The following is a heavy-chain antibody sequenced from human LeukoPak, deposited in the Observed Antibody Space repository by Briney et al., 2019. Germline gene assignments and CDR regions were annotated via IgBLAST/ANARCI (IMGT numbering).Heavy chain of an antibody. CDR3: ARVGYVDTAMVFDC. CDR2: IYYSGST. J-gene: IGHJ4*02. Sequence: PSETLSLTCTVSGGSISSSSYYWGWIRQPPGKGLEWIGSIYYSGSTYYNPSLKSRVTISVDTSKNQFSLKLSSVTAADTAVYYCARVGYVDTAMVFDCWGQGTLVTVSS. V-gene: IGHV4-39*07. CDR1: GGSISSSSYY. D-gene: IGHD5-18*01.